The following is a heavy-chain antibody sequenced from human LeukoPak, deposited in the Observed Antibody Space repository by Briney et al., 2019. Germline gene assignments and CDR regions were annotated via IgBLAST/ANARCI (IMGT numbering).Heavy chain of an antibody. CDR2: INPNSGGT. CDR1: GYTFTGYY. D-gene: IGHD6-13*01. J-gene: IGHJ4*02. V-gene: IGHV1-2*06. Sequence: ASVKVSCKASGYTFTGYYMHWVRQAPGQGLEWMGRINPNSGGTNYAQKFQGRVTMTREPSVSTAYMELRRLRSDDTAVYYCARGGSSWYYFDYWGQGTLVTVSS. CDR3: ARGGSSWYYFDY.